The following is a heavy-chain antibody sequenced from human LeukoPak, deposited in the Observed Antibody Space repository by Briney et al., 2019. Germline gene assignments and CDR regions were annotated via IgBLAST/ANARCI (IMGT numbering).Heavy chain of an antibody. CDR3: ARADSSGPNWFDP. CDR2: IYHSGST. Sequence: PSQTLSLTCAVSGGSISSGGYSWSWIRQPPGKGLEWIGYIYHSGSTYYNPSLKSRVTISVDRSKNQFSLKLSSVTAADTAVYYCARADSSGPNWFDPWGQGTLVTVSS. CDR1: GGSISSGGYS. J-gene: IGHJ5*02. V-gene: IGHV4-30-2*01. D-gene: IGHD3-22*01.